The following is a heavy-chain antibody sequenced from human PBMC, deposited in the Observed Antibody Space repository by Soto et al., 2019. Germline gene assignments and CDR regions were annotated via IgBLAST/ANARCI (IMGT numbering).Heavy chain of an antibody. CDR3: ARTTSFWSGSYYYYGMDV. V-gene: IGHV5-51*01. J-gene: IGHJ6*02. D-gene: IGHD3-3*01. Sequence: LKVSCKGSGYSFTSYWIGWVRQMPGKGLEWMGIIYPGDSDTRYSPSFQGQVTISADKSISTAYLQWSSLKASDTAMYYCARTTSFWSGSYYYYGMDVWGQGTTVTVSS. CDR1: GYSFTSYW. CDR2: IYPGDSDT.